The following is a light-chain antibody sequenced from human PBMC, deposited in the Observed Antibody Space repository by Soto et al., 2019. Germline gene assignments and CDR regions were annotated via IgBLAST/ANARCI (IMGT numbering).Light chain of an antibody. CDR3: QQYGLSPWT. Sequence: DIVLTQSPGTLSLSPGERATLSCRASQSISSSYLAWYQQRPGQAPRLLIYGASSRATGIPDRFSGSGSGTDFTLIISSLEPEDFAVYYCQQYGLSPWTFGQGTKVEI. CDR2: GAS. CDR1: QSISSSY. J-gene: IGKJ1*01. V-gene: IGKV3-20*01.